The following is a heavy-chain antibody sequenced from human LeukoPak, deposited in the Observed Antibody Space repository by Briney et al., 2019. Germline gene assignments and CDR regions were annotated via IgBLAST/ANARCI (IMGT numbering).Heavy chain of an antibody. Sequence: ASVKVSCKVSGYTFTDYYMHLVQQAPGKGLEWMGLVDPEDGETIYAEKFQGRVTITADTSTDTAYMELSRLRSEDTAVYYCATAAAGAQFYCWGQGSLVTVSS. CDR3: ATAAAGAQFYC. CDR1: GYTFTDYY. D-gene: IGHD6-13*01. V-gene: IGHV1-69-2*01. J-gene: IGHJ4*02. CDR2: VDPEDGET.